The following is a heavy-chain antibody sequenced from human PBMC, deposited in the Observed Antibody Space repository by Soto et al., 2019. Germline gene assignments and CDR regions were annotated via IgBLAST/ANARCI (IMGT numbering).Heavy chain of an antibody. CDR3: VKDVIGYCSAGNCFPDSYFDY. CDR2: INQDGTEK. V-gene: IGHV3-7*01. J-gene: IGHJ4*02. CDR1: GFTFDMYR. Sequence: GGSLRLSCTASGFTFDMYRMSWVRQAPGKRLEWVANINQDGTEKHYVDSVKGRFTISRDNARNSLYLQMQSLRAEDTSVYYCVKDVIGYCSAGNCFPDSYFDYWGQGALVTVSS. D-gene: IGHD2-15*01.